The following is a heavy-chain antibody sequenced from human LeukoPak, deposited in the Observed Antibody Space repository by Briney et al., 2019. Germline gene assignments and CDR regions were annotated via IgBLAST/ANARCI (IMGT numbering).Heavy chain of an antibody. CDR1: GSTFSTYW. CDR2: MNSDGSST. D-gene: IGHD1-26*01. Sequence: GGSLRLSCAASGSTFSTYWMHWVRQVPGKGLVWVSRMNSDGSSTSYADSVKGRFTISRDNVKNTLYLQMNSLRAGDTAVYFCARDPSAFSGSYDYWGQGTLVTVSS. V-gene: IGHV3-74*01. CDR3: ARDPSAFSGSYDY. J-gene: IGHJ4*02.